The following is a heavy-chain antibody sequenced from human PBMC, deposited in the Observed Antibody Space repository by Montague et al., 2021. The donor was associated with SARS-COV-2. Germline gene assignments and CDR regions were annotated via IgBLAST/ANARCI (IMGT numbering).Heavy chain of an antibody. CDR2: INHSGST. D-gene: IGHD3-10*01. CDR3: ARGARQGYGFRLGSFDS. CDR1: GGSFSGYY. V-gene: IGHV4-34*01. Sequence: SETLSLTCAVYGGSFSGYYWNWIRQPPGKGLDWIGEINHSGSTNYNPSLKSRVTMSVDTSKNQFSLKLSSVTAADTAGEYCARGARQGYGFRLGSFDSWGQGTLVTVSS. J-gene: IGHJ4*02.